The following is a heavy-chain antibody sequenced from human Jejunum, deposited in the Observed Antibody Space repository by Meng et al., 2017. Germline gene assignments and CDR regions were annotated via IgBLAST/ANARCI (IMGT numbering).Heavy chain of an antibody. Sequence: EVRLVESGGALVQPGGSLSLSCAASGFTFSSSWMYWVRQAPGKGLVWVSRIKSDGTITYADSVKGRFTMSRDNAKNTVFLQMNSLRADDTAMYYCAKSGYSTSRFDPWGQGTLVTVSS. CDR1: GFTFSSSW. D-gene: IGHD6-13*01. J-gene: IGHJ5*02. V-gene: IGHV3-74*03. CDR3: AKSGYSTSRFDP. CDR2: IKSDGTI.